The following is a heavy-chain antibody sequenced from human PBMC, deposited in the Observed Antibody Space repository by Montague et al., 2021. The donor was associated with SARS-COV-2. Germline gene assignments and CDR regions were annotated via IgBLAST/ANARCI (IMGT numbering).Heavy chain of an antibody. CDR3: ARAFTDWLRYYGMDV. V-gene: IGHV4-39*01. D-gene: IGHD3-9*01. J-gene: IGHJ6*02. CDR2: IYYSGST. Sequence: SETLSLTCTVSGGSISSSSYYWGWIRQPPGKGLEWNGSIYYSGSTYYXPPLKSRVTISVDTSKNQFSLKLSSVTAADTAVYYCARAFTDWLRYYGMDVWGQGTTVTVS. CDR1: GGSISSSSYY.